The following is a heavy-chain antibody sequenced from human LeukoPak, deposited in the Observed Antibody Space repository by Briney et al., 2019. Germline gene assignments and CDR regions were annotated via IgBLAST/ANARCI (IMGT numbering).Heavy chain of an antibody. V-gene: IGHV3-30*03. CDR1: GFTFSSYG. D-gene: IGHD3-22*01. CDR2: ISYDGSNK. Sequence: GGSLRLSCAASGFTFSSYGMHWVRQAPGKGLEWVAVISYDGSNKYYADSVKGRFTISRDNSKNTLYLQMNSLRAEDTAVYYCARHGSSGYSIDYWGQGTLVTVSS. CDR3: ARHGSSGYSIDY. J-gene: IGHJ4*02.